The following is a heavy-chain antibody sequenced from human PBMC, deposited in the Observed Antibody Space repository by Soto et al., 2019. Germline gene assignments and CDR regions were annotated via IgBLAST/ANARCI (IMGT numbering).Heavy chain of an antibody. CDR3: ARHVPAAGYYYGMDV. J-gene: IGHJ6*02. V-gene: IGHV1-69*12. CDR2: IISIFGTA. Sequence: QVQLVQSGAEVKKPGSSVKVSCKASGGTFSSYAISWVRQAPGQGLEWMGGIISIFGTANYAQKFQGRVTXPADASTSTAYMELSSLRSEDTAVYYCARHVPAAGYYYGMDVWGQGTTVTVSS. CDR1: GGTFSSYA. D-gene: IGHD2-2*01.